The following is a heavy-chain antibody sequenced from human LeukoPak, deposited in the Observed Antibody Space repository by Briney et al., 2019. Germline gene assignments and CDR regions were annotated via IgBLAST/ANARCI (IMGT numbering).Heavy chain of an antibody. V-gene: IGHV1-18*01. CDR2: ISGYNGNT. D-gene: IGHD3-22*01. CDR3: ARGAMIVVGVAYFDY. J-gene: IGHJ4*02. Sequence: ASVKVFRKASGYTFTTYGISWVRQAPGQGLEWMGWISGYNGNTNYAQKLQGRVTMTTDTSTSTAYMELRSLRSDDTAVYYCARGAMIVVGVAYFDYWGQGTLLTVSS. CDR1: GYTFTTYG.